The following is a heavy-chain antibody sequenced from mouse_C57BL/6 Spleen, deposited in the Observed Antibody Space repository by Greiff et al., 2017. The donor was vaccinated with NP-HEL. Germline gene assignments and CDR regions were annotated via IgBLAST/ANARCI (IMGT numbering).Heavy chain of an antibody. CDR3: AKRGYDYDEAMDY. J-gene: IGHJ4*01. V-gene: IGHV2-4*01. CDR1: GFSLTSYG. CDR2: IWSGGST. Sequence: VQLVESGPGLVQPSQSLSITCTVSGFSLTSYGVHWVRQPPGKGLEWLGVIWSGGSTDYNAAFISRLSISKDNSKSQVFFKMNSLQADDTAIYYCAKRGYDYDEAMDYWGQGTSVTVSS. D-gene: IGHD2-4*01.